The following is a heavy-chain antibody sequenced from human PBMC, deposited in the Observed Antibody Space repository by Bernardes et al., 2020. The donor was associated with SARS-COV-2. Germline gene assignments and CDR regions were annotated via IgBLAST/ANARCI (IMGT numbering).Heavy chain of an antibody. J-gene: IGHJ4*02. CDR1: GFTFSNYA. CDR2: ISGSGSNT. Sequence: GGSLRLSCAASGFTFSNYAMRWVRQAPGKGLEWVSAISGSGSNTYYADSVKGRFTISRDNSKNTLYLQINSLRAEDTAVYYCAKSQGKSMAEYWGQGTLVTVAS. D-gene: IGHD3-10*01. CDR3: AKSQGKSMAEY. V-gene: IGHV3-23*01.